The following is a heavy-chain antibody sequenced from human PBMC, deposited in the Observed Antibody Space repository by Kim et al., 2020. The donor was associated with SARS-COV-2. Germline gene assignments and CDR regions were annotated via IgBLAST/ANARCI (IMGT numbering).Heavy chain of an antibody. CDR2: ISGSGGST. CDR3: AKDLNTMIVVVITTGHDAFDI. D-gene: IGHD3-22*01. V-gene: IGHV3-23*01. Sequence: GGSLRLSCAASGFTFSSYAMSWVRQAPGKGLEWVSAISGSGGSTYYADSVKGRFTISRDNSKNTLYLQMNSLRAEDTAVYYCAKDLNTMIVVVITTGHDAFDIWGQGTMVTFSS. J-gene: IGHJ3*02. CDR1: GFTFSSYA.